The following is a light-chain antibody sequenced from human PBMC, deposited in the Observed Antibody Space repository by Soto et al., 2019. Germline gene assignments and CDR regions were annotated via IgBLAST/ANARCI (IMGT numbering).Light chain of an antibody. V-gene: IGLV4-69*01. CDR1: SGHSSYA. J-gene: IGLJ7*01. Sequence: QLVLTQSPSASASLGASVKLTCTLSSGHSSYAIAWHQQQPEKGPRYLMKLNSDGSHSKGDGIPDRFSGSSSGAERYLTISRLQSEDEADYYCQTWGTGPLLQFGGGTQLTVL. CDR2: LNSDGSH. CDR3: QTWGTGPLLQ.